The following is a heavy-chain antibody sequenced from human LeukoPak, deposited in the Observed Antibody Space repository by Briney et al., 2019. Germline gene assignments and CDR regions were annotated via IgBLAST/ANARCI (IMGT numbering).Heavy chain of an antibody. Sequence: ALVKVSCKASGNNFNSYVITWVRQAPGQGLEWMGRIIPILDVANSAQKFRGRVTITADKSTNTAHMELSSLTSEDTAVYYCTREGVYSPDGSGYHRDAFDIWGQGTLVIVSS. D-gene: IGHD3-22*01. CDR1: GNNFNSYV. CDR2: IIPILDVA. V-gene: IGHV1-69*04. CDR3: TREGVYSPDGSGYHRDAFDI. J-gene: IGHJ3*02.